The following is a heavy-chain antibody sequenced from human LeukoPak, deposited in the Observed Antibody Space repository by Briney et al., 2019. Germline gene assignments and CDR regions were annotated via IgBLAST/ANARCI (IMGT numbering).Heavy chain of an antibody. CDR1: GGSFSGYY. D-gene: IGHD5-18*01. V-gene: IGHV4-59*01. J-gene: IGHJ4*02. CDR3: ARRAYSYGHYYYFDF. CDR2: IYYTGSS. Sequence: SETLSLTCAVYGGSFSGYYWSWIRQPPGKGLEWVRYIYYTGSSSYNPSLKSRVSISLDTSKNHFSLRLSSVTAADTAVYYCARRAYSYGHYYYFDFWGQGTLVTVSS.